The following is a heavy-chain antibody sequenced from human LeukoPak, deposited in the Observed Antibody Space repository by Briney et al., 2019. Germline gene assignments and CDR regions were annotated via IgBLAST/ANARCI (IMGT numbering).Heavy chain of an antibody. D-gene: IGHD5-24*01. CDR1: GGSISSYY. CDR2: IYYSGST. J-gene: IGHJ6*02. CDR3: ARDLRMASNYYYGMDV. Sequence: SETLSLTCTVSGGSISSYYWSWIRQPPGKGREGIGYIYYSGSTNYNPSLKSRVTISVDTSKNQFSLKLSSVTAADTAVYYCARDLRMASNYYYGMDVWGQGTTVTVSS. V-gene: IGHV4-59*01.